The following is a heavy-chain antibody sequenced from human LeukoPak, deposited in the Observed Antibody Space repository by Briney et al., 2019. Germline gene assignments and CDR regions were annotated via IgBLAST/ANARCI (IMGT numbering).Heavy chain of an antibody. V-gene: IGHV1-18*01. CDR3: ARDRLPARGYSGYDYTTGRYYYYYGMDV. CDR1: GYTFTSYG. CDR2: ISAYNGNT. Sequence: GASVKVSCKASGYTFTSYGISWVRQAPGQGLEWMGWISAYNGNTNYAQKLQGRVTMTTDTSTSTAYMELRSLRSDDTAVYYCARDRLPARGYSGYDYTTGRYYYYYGMDVWGQGTTVTVSS. D-gene: IGHD5-12*01. J-gene: IGHJ6*02.